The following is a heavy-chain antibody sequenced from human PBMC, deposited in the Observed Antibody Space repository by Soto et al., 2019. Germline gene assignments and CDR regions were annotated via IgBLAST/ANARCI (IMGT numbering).Heavy chain of an antibody. J-gene: IGHJ4*02. Sequence: SETLSLTCAVSGDSISPSYWTWIRQSPGKGLECIGCIHHSGKSDYSPSLRSRVTMSVDTSKNQFSLKLSSVTAADTAVYYCARGHNNYYDSSGYYLRYFDYWGQGTLVTVSS. CDR2: IHHSGKS. CDR1: GDSISPSY. D-gene: IGHD3-22*01. V-gene: IGHV4-59*08. CDR3: ARGHNNYYDSSGYYLRYFDY.